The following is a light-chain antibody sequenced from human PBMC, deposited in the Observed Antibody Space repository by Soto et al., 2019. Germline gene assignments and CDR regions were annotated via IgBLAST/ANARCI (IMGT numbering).Light chain of an antibody. V-gene: IGKV3-11*01. CDR1: QSVYTY. Sequence: EIVLTQSPATLSLSPGEIATLSCRASQSVYTYLAWYQQKPGQAPRLLIYEASKKATGIPARFSGSGSGTDFPLTISSLEPEDFAVYYCQQRTNWPPAWTCRQGTKVEIK. CDR2: EAS. CDR3: QQRTNWPPAWT. J-gene: IGKJ1*01.